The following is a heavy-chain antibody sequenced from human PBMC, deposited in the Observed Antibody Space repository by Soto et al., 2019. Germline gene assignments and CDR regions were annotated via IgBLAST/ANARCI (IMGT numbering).Heavy chain of an antibody. V-gene: IGHV4-34*01. CDR3: ARGHRRNTPIYPPTKYSSSWEPQKPSYYFDY. CDR2: INHSGST. D-gene: IGHD6-13*01. J-gene: IGHJ4*02. Sequence: SETLSLTCAVYGGSFSGYYWSWIRQPPGKGLEWIGEINHSGSTNYNPSLKSRVTISVDTSKNQFSLKLSSVTAADTAVYYCARGHRRNTPIYPPTKYSSSWEPQKPSYYFDYWGQGTLVTVSS. CDR1: GGSFSGYY.